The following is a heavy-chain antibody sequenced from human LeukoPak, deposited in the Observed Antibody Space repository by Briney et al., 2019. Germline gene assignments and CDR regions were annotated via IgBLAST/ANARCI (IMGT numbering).Heavy chain of an antibody. D-gene: IGHD3-22*01. CDR2: INPSGGST. J-gene: IGHJ3*02. V-gene: IGHV1-46*01. Sequence: ASVKVSCKASGYTFTSYYMHWVRQAPGQGLEWMGIINPSGGSTSYAQKFQGRVTMTRDMSTSTVYMELSSLRSEDTAVYYCARVHHYYDSSGYRTAAFDIWGQGTMVTVSS. CDR3: ARVHHYYDSSGYRTAAFDI. CDR1: GYTFTSYY.